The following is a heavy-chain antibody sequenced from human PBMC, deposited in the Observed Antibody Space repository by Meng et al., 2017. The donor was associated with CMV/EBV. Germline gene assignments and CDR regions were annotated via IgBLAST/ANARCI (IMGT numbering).Heavy chain of an antibody. CDR3: AKGFQQQLAFDY. CDR1: GFTFGSYG. V-gene: IGHV3-30*02. CDR2: IRYDGSNK. D-gene: IGHD6-13*01. J-gene: IGHJ4*02. Sequence: GGSLRLSCAASGFTFGSYGMHWVRQAPGKGLEWVAFIRYDGSNKYYADSVKGRFTISRDNSKNTLYLQMNSLRAEDTAVYYCAKGFQQQLAFDYWGQGTLVTVSS.